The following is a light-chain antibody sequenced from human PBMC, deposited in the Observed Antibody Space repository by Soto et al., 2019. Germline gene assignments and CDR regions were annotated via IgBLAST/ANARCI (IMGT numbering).Light chain of an antibody. CDR1: SSDVGSYNR. J-gene: IGLJ1*01. V-gene: IGLV2-18*02. CDR2: EVS. CDR3: SSYTTSSTYV. Sequence: QSMLTQPPSVSGSPGQSVTISCTGTSSDVGSYNRVSWYQQPPGTAPKLMIFEVSNRPSGVPDRFSGSKSGNTASLTISGLQAEDEADYYCSSYTTSSTYVFGTGTKSPS.